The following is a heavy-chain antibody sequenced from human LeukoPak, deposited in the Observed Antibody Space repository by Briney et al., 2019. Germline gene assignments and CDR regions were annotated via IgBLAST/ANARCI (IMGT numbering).Heavy chain of an antibody. CDR3: ARDQRYQYYYVLNWFDP. Sequence: ASVKVSCKVSGYTLTELSMHWVRQAPGKGLEWMGGFDPEDGETIYAQKFQGRVTMTEDTSTDTAYMELRSLRSDDTAVYYCARDQRYQYYYVLNWFDPWGQGTLVTVSS. D-gene: IGHD3-10*02. CDR2: FDPEDGET. CDR1: GYTLTELS. V-gene: IGHV1-24*01. J-gene: IGHJ5*02.